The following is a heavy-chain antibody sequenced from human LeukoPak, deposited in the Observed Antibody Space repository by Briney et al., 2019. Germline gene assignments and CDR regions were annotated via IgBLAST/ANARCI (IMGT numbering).Heavy chain of an antibody. Sequence: SETLCLTCTVSGVSISSYYWSWVRQPPGKGLEWIGYIYYSGSTNYNPSLKSRVTISVDTSKNQFSLKLSSVTAADTAVYYCARDVAYGDYSPGGWFDPWGQGTLVTVSS. CDR1: GVSISSYY. D-gene: IGHD4-17*01. V-gene: IGHV4-59*01. CDR2: IYYSGST. J-gene: IGHJ5*02. CDR3: ARDVAYGDYSPGGWFDP.